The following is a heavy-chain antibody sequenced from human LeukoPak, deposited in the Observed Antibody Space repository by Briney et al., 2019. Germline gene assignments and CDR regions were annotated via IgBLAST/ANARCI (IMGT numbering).Heavy chain of an antibody. Sequence: SETLSLTCTVSGGSISSSSYYWGWIRQPPGKGLEWIGSIYYSGSTYYNPSLKSRVTISVDTSKNQFSLKLSSVTAADTAVYYCARHAKWLVKEYFDYWGQGTLVTVSS. J-gene: IGHJ4*02. D-gene: IGHD6-19*01. CDR2: IYYSGST. V-gene: IGHV4-39*01. CDR3: ARHAKWLVKEYFDY. CDR1: GGSISSSSYY.